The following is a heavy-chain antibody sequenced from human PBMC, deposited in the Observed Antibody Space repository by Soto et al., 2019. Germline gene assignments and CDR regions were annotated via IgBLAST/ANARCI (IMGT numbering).Heavy chain of an antibody. V-gene: IGHV1-18*01. J-gene: IGHJ6*02. Sequence: AASVKVSCKASGYSFTRYGIGWARQAPGQGLEWMGWINAYNGNTNYAQNLQGRLTLTTDTSTTTAYMELRSLRSNDTAIYYCAMVDVYVTPSPQDVWGQGTTVTAP. CDR1: GYSFTRYG. CDR3: AMVDVYVTPSPQDV. CDR2: INAYNGNT. D-gene: IGHD3-16*01.